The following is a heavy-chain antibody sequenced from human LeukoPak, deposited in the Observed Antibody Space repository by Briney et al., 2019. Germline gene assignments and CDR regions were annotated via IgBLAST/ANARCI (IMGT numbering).Heavy chain of an antibody. CDR1: GYTFTSYA. Sequence: SVKVSCKASGYTFTSYAISWVRQAPGQGLEWMGGIIPIFGTANYAQKFQGRVTITADKSTSTAYMELSSLRSEDTAVYYCATFTMVRGRPLNDYWGQGTLVTVSS. CDR3: ATFTMVRGRPLNDY. V-gene: IGHV1-69*06. J-gene: IGHJ4*02. CDR2: IIPIFGTA. D-gene: IGHD3-10*01.